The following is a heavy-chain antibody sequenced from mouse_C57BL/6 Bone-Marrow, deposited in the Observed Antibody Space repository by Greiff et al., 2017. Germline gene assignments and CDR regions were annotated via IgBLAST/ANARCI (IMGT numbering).Heavy chain of an antibody. CDR1: GFSLTSYG. Sequence: VQLQESGPGLVQPSQSLSITCTVSGFSLTSYGVHWVRQSPGKGLEWLGVIWSGGSTDYNAAFISRLSISKDNSKSQVFFKMNSLQADDTAIYYCARIYYRFAYWGQGTLVTVSA. CDR3: ARIYYRFAY. J-gene: IGHJ3*01. D-gene: IGHD2-1*01. CDR2: IWSGGST. V-gene: IGHV2-2*01.